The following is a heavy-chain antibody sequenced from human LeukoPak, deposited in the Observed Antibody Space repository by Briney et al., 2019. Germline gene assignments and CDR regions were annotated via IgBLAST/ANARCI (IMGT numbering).Heavy chain of an antibody. CDR2: IYYSGST. CDR1: GGSISSSSYY. V-gene: IGHV4-39*01. J-gene: IGHJ4*02. Sequence: SETLSLTCTVSGGSISSSSYYWGWIRQPPGKGLEWIGSIYYSGSTYYNPPLESRVTISVDTSKNQFSLKLSSVTAADTAVYYCARLDLGKTYYDYIWGSYAGGDFAYWGQGTLVTVSS. D-gene: IGHD3-16*01. CDR3: ARLDLGKTYYDYIWGSYAGGDFAY.